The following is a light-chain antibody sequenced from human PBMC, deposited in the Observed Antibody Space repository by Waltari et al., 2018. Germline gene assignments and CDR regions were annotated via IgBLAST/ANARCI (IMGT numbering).Light chain of an antibody. CDR2: DVS. V-gene: IGLV2-14*01. J-gene: IGLJ2*01. Sequence: QSALTQPASVSGSPGQSVTIFCAATSTDVGGYNSVSWYQGHPGQAPRVIIYDVSDRPSGVSDRFSGSKSGNTASLTISGLQAEDEADYYCSSQSSNDVVLFGGGTKLTVL. CDR3: SSQSSNDVVL. CDR1: STDVGGYNS.